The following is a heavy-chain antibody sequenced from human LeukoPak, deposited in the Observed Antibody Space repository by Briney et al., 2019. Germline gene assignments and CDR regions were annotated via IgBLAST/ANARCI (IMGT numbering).Heavy chain of an antibody. J-gene: IGHJ4*02. CDR3: AREGRPKYYYDSSGYIDY. D-gene: IGHD3-22*01. CDR1: GGSFSGYY. CDR2: IYYSGST. Sequence: PSETLSLTCAVYGGSFSGYYWSWIRQPPGKGLEWIGYIYYSGSTNYNPSLKSRATISVDTSKNQFSLKLSSVTAADTAVYYCAREGRPKYYYDSSGYIDYWGQGTLVTVSS. V-gene: IGHV4-59*01.